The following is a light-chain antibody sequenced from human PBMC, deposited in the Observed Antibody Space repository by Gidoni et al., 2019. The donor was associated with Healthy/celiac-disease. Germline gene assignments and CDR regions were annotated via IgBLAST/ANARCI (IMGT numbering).Light chain of an antibody. CDR2: EVS. J-gene: IGLJ1*01. Sequence: QSALPPPASVSGSPGKSITIACTGTSSDVGSYNLVSWYQQHPGKAPKLMLYEVSKRPSGVSHRFSGSKSGNTASLTISGLQAEDEADYYCCSYAGSSTYVFGTGTKVTVL. CDR3: CSYAGSSTYV. CDR1: SSDVGSYNL. V-gene: IGLV2-23*02.